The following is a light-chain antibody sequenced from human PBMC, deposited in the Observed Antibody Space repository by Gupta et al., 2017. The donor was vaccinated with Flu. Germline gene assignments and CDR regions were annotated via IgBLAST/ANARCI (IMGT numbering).Light chain of an antibody. CDR3: QQRYSTPPEGT. V-gene: IGKV1-39*01. CDR2: AAS. CDR1: QSIGYF. Sequence: DIQMTQSPSSLSASIGDRVTITCRASQSIGYFLNWYQQKPGKAPKFLIHAASTLQSGVPSRFSGSGAGTDFTLTISSLQPEDFATYYCQQRYSTPPEGTFGQGTKVEIK. J-gene: IGKJ1*01.